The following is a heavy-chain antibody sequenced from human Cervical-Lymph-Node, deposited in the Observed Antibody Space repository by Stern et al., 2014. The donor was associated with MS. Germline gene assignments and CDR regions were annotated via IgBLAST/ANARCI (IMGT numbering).Heavy chain of an antibody. V-gene: IGHV3-21*02. CDR3: VREIVETVFGVATDY. J-gene: IGHJ4*02. Sequence: EVQLVESGGGLVQPGGSLRLSCDASGFTFSAYSLHWVRQAPGKGLEWVSCISGSGYNIFYADSVKGRFTISRDNAQNSLYLQMDSLRAEDTAVYYCVREIVETVFGVATDYWGQGTLVTVSS. D-gene: IGHD3-3*01. CDR1: GFTFSAYS. CDR2: ISGSGYNI.